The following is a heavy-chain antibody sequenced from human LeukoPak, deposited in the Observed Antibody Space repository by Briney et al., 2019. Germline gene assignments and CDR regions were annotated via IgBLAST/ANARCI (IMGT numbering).Heavy chain of an antibody. Sequence: SVKVSCKASGGTFSSYAISWVRQAPGQGLEWMGRIIPILGIANYAQNFQGRVTITADKSTSTAYMELSSLRSEDTAVYYCAREKTDIVVVPAALDYWGQGTLDTVSS. J-gene: IGHJ4*02. V-gene: IGHV1-69*04. CDR3: AREKTDIVVVPAALDY. CDR2: IIPILGIA. D-gene: IGHD2-2*01. CDR1: GGTFSSYA.